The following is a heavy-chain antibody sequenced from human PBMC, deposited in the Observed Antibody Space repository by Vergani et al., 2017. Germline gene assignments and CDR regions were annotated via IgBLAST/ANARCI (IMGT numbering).Heavy chain of an antibody. CDR2: ISYDGSNK. CDR3: AKERLGRAAGLGY. D-gene: IGHD6-13*01. V-gene: IGHV3-30*18. J-gene: IGHJ4*02. Sequence: QVQLVESGGGVVQPGRSLRLSCAASGFTFSSYGMHWVRQAPGKGLEWVAVISYDGSNKYYADSVKGRFTISRDNSKNTLYLQMNSLRAEDTAVYYCAKERLGRAAGLGYWGQGTLVTVSS. CDR1: GFTFSSYG.